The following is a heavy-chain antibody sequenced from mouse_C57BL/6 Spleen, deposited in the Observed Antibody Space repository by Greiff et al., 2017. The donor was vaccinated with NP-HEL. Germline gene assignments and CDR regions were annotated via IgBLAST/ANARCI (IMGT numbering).Heavy chain of an antibody. J-gene: IGHJ4*01. CDR3: TSVVPHSYAMDY. CDR2: IDPETGGP. D-gene: IGHD5-1*01. Sequence: QVQLQQSGAELVRPGASVTLSCKASGYTFTDYEMHWVKQTPVHGLEWIGAIDPETGGPAYNQKFKGKAILTADKSSSTAYMELRSLTSEDSAVYYCTSVVPHSYAMDYWGQGTSVTVSS. CDR1: GYTFTDYE. V-gene: IGHV1-15*01.